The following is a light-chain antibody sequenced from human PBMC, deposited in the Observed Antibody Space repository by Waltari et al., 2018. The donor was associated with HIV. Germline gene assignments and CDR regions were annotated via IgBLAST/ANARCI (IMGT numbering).Light chain of an antibody. CDR1: QPIETY. CDR2: GAS. V-gene: IGKV1-39*01. CDR3: RQSYSTPLT. Sequence: EIQLTQSPSSLSASRGDTVTISCRASQPIETYLNWYHQKPGKAPNLLIHGASSLQSGVPSRFSGRGSGTQFTLTISRLQPEDFGIYYCRQSYSTPLTFGGGTKL. J-gene: IGKJ4*02.